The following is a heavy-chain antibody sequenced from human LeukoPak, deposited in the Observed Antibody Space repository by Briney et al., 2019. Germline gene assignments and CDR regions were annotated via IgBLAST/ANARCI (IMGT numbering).Heavy chain of an antibody. CDR3: AREIAPYYDILTGSTPFDY. V-gene: IGHV3-30-3*01. D-gene: IGHD3-9*01. Sequence: PGRSLRLSCAASGFTFSSYAMHWVRQAPGKGLEWVAVISYDGSNKYYADSVKGRFTIFRDNSKNTLYLQMNSLRAEDTAVYYCAREIAPYYDILTGSTPFDYWGQGTLVTVSS. CDR2: ISYDGSNK. CDR1: GFTFSSYA. J-gene: IGHJ4*02.